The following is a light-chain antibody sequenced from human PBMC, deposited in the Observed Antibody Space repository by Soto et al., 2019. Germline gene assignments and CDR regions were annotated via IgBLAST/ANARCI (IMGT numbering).Light chain of an antibody. V-gene: IGKV1-5*03. CDR2: KAS. J-gene: IGKJ1*01. Sequence: DIQMTQSPSTLSASVGDRVTITCRASQSITDWLAWYQQKPGKAPKFLSYKASNLGGGVPSRFNGSRSGTEFALTISSVQPDDFATYYCQYWDDYSWTFGQGTKVEIK. CDR1: QSITDW. CDR3: QYWDDYSWT.